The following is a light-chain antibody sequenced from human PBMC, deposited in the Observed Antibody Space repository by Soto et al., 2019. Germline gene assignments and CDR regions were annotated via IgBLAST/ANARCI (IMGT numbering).Light chain of an antibody. CDR3: QRSWT. J-gene: IGKJ2*01. CDR1: QNLSDS. V-gene: IGKV1-39*01. Sequence: DIQMTQSPSSLSASVGDRVTITCRASQNLSDSLNWYQHKPGQAPKLLIYAASSLQSGVPSRFSGSGSETDFTLTISSLQPEDFASYFCQRSWTFGQGTKL. CDR2: AAS.